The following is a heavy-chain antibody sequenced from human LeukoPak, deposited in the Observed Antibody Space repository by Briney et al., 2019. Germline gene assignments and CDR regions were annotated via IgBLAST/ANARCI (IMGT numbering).Heavy chain of an antibody. D-gene: IGHD6-13*01. CDR2: INHSGST. Sequence: SETLSLTCAVYGGSFSGYYWSWIRQPPGKGLEWIGEINHSGSTNYNPSLKSRVTISVDTSKNQFSLKLSSVTAADMAVYYCARGPYSSSWYWFDPWGQGTLVTVSS. J-gene: IGHJ5*02. CDR1: GGSFSGYY. CDR3: ARGPYSSSWYWFDP. V-gene: IGHV4-34*01.